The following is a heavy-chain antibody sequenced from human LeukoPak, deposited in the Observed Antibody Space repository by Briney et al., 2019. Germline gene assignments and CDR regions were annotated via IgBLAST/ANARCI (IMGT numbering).Heavy chain of an antibody. Sequence: ASVKVSCKASGYTFTSYGISWVRQAPGQGLEWMGWISAYNGNTNYAQKLQGRVTMTTDTSTSTACMELRSLRSDDTAVYYCAREIGYCSSTSCSRDFDYWGQGTLVTVSS. CDR3: AREIGYCSSTSCSRDFDY. D-gene: IGHD2-2*01. CDR1: GYTFTSYG. J-gene: IGHJ4*02. V-gene: IGHV1-18*01. CDR2: ISAYNGNT.